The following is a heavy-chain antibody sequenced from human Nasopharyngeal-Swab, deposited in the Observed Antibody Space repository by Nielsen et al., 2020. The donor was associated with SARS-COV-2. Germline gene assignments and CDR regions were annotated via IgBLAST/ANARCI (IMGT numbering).Heavy chain of an antibody. D-gene: IGHD5-18*01. V-gene: IGHV7-4-1*02. CDR3: ARDHPTQPGDTAMDNSDY. Sequence: ASVKVSCRASGYTFTSYAMNWVRQAPGQGLEWMGWINTNTGNPTYAQGFTGRFVFSLDTSVSTAYLQISSLKAEDTAVYYCARDHPTQPGDTAMDNSDYWGQGTLVTVSS. J-gene: IGHJ4*02. CDR2: INTNTGNP. CDR1: GYTFTSYA.